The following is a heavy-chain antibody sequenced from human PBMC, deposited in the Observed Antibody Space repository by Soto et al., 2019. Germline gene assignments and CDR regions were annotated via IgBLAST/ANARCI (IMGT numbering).Heavy chain of an antibody. Sequence: ASVKVSCKASGYTFPSYYMHWVRQAPGQGLEWMGIINPSGGSTSYAQKFQGRVTMTRDTSTSTVYMELSSLRSEDTAVYYCARDYVPLLRYFDWTVDFYYYYMDVWGKGTTVTVSS. CDR2: INPSGGST. J-gene: IGHJ6*03. D-gene: IGHD3-9*01. CDR3: ARDYVPLLRYFDWTVDFYYYYMDV. CDR1: GYTFPSYY. V-gene: IGHV1-46*03.